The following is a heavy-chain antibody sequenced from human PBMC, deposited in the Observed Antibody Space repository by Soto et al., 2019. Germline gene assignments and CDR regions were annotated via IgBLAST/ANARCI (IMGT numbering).Heavy chain of an antibody. CDR1: GFPLSTSGMC. CDR2: IDWDDDK. V-gene: IGHV2-70*01. J-gene: IGHJ4*02. Sequence: SGPTLVNPTQTLTLTCTFSGFPLSTSGMCVSWIRQPPGKALEWLALIDWDDDKYYSTPLKTRLTISKDTSKNQVVLTMTNMDPVDTATYYCARIRGYYDSSGYYPLGFDYWGQGTQVTVSS. D-gene: IGHD3-22*01. CDR3: ARIRGYYDSSGYYPLGFDY.